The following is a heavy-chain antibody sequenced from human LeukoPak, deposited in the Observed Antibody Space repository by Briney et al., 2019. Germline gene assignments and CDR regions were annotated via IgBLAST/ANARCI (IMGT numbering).Heavy chain of an antibody. CDR1: GGSFSGYY. CDR2: INHSGST. V-gene: IGHV4-34*01. D-gene: IGHD4-17*01. CDR3: ASGRRNSYGGYGDY. Sequence: SETLSLTCAVYGGSFSGYYWSWIRQPPGKGLEWIGEINHSGSTNYNPSLKSRVTISVDTSKNQFSLKLSSVTAADTAVYYCASGRRNSYGGYGDYWGQGTLVTVSS. J-gene: IGHJ4*02.